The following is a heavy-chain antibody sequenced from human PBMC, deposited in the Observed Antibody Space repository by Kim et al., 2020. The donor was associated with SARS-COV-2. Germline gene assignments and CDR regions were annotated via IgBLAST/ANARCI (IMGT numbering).Heavy chain of an antibody. CDR3: VRRRGGYDRVGD. CDR1: EYTQGTYW. CDR2: IDPSDSYT. V-gene: IGHV5-10-1*01. D-gene: IGHD5-12*01. Sequence: GESLKISCSGSEYTQGTYWITWVRQMPAKGLEWVGRIDPSDSYTDYSPSFQGHVTISADKSINTAYLQWNSLKASDTAIYYCVRRRGGYDRVGDWGPGTPVTVSS. J-gene: IGHJ4*02.